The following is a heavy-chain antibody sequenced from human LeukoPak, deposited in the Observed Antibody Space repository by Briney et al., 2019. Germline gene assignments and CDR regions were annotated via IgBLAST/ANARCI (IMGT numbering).Heavy chain of an antibody. J-gene: IGHJ4*02. CDR2: VRGGNAGTT. D-gene: IGHD5-18*01. Sequence: GGSLRLSCAASGFSFATYAIDWVRHVPGKGLEWVSGVRGGNAGTTYYADSVKGRFTISRDNSRNTVYLQMNSVRAEDTAVYYCARDLSQRLHSIDYWGQGTLVTVSS. CDR3: ARDLSQRLHSIDY. V-gene: IGHV3-23*01. CDR1: GFSFATYA.